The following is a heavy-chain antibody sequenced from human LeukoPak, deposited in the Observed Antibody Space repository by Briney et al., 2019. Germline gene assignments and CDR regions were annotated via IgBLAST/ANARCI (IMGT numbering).Heavy chain of an antibody. CDR2: ISYDGSNK. CDR3: ARGVQRWNYNEDY. CDR1: GFTFSSYA. J-gene: IGHJ4*02. Sequence: PGGSLRLSCAASGFTFSSYAMHWVRQAPGKGLEWVAVISYDGSNKYYADSVKGRFTTSRDNSKNTLYLQMNSLRAEDTAVYYCARGVQRWNYNEDYWGQGTLVTVSS. V-gene: IGHV3-30*04. D-gene: IGHD1-7*01.